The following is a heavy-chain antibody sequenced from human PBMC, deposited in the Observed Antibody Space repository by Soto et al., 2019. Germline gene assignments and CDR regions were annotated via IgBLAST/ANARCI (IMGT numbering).Heavy chain of an antibody. J-gene: IGHJ4*02. Sequence: QVQLVQSGAEVKKPGASVRVSCKASGYTFTNYYMHWVRQAPGQGLEWVGIINCGGGDRNYAQKFQRIVIMTRDTSTNTVYMDLSSLISEDTALYYCVREFSGGYFDYWCQGILVTVST. CDR1: GYTFTNYY. CDR3: VREFSGGYFDY. CDR2: INCGGGDR. D-gene: IGHD3-10*01. V-gene: IGHV1-46*01.